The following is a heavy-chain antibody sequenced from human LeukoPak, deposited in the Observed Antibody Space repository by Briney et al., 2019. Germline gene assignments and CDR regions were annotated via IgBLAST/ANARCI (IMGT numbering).Heavy chain of an antibody. CDR2: INHSGST. Sequence: PSETLSLTCAVYGGSFSGYYWSWIRQPPGKGLEWIGEINHSGSTNYNPSLKSRVTISVDTPKNQFSLKLSSVTAADTAVYYCARSHYYDSSGYLSPRYFDYWGQGTLVTVSS. CDR1: GGSFSGYY. V-gene: IGHV4-34*01. D-gene: IGHD3-22*01. CDR3: ARSHYYDSSGYLSPRYFDY. J-gene: IGHJ4*02.